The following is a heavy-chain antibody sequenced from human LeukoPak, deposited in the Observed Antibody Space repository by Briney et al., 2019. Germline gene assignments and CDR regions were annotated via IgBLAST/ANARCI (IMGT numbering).Heavy chain of an antibody. V-gene: IGHV3-7*02. J-gene: IGHJ4*02. Sequence: TGGSLRLSCAASGFTISRTWMCWPRQASAKGLEWVANIKQDGSEKYYVNSVKGRFTISRDNAKNYLYLQMNSLTADDPTAYYYIGLGANYWGQGTLVTVSS. CDR1: GFTISRTW. CDR2: IKQDGSEK. CDR3: IGLGANY. D-gene: IGHD2-15*01.